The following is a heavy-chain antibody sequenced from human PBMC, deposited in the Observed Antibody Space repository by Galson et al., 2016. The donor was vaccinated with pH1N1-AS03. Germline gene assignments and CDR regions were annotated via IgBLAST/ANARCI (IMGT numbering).Heavy chain of an antibody. D-gene: IGHD3-3*01. V-gene: IGHV1-3*01. Sequence: LVKVSCKASGYTFICYVMHWFRPAPGQWLEWMGWIYAGNGNTTYSQSFQSIVTITRDTSAYKAYMELSSLRSEDTDVYYCERGSGSYGMDGWGQGTTVTVSS. CDR3: ERGSGSYGMDG. CDR1: GYTFICYV. J-gene: IGHJ6*02. CDR2: IYAGNGNT.